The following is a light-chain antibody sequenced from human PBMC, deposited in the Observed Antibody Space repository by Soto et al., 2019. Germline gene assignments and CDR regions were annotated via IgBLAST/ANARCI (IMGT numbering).Light chain of an antibody. CDR1: QTIYSN. CDR3: QHRSNWPLT. Sequence: LGMTQSPATLSVSPGERATLSCRASQTIYSNVAWYQQRPGQPPRLLIYRASSRATGIPARFSGSGSGTEFTLTINSLQSEDFAVYYCQHRSNWPLTFGGGTKVDIK. V-gene: IGKV3-15*01. CDR2: RAS. J-gene: IGKJ4*01.